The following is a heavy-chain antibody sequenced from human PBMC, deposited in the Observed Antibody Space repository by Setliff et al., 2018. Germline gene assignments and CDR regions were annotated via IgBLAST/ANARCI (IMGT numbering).Heavy chain of an antibody. D-gene: IGHD4-17*01. Sequence: PGGSLRLSCAASGFTFSSYSMNWVRQAPGKGLEWVSSISSSSSYIYYADSVKGRFTISRDNAKNSLYLQMNSLRSEDTAVYYCASPGATVTTLELLYYWGQGTLVTVSS. J-gene: IGHJ4*02. CDR1: GFTFSSYS. CDR2: ISSSSSYI. V-gene: IGHV3-21*01. CDR3: ASPGATVTTLELLYY.